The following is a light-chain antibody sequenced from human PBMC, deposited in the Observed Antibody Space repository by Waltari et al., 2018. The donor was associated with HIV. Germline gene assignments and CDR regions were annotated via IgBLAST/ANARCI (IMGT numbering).Light chain of an antibody. CDR2: YAS. CDR3: QQSNGFPIT. V-gene: IGKV6D-21*02. Sequence: EIVLTQSPDFQSVTPKEKVTITCRASQSIGSSLHWYQQKPDQSLKLLIKYASQSISGVPSRFSGSGSGTDFTLTINTLEPEDAAAYYCQQSNGFPITFGQGTRLEIK. CDR1: QSIGSS. J-gene: IGKJ5*01.